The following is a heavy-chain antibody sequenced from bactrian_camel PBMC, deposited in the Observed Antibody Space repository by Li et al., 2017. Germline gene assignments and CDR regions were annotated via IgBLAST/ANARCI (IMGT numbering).Heavy chain of an antibody. CDR1: GFTFSSFY. CDR2: ISPRGGST. J-gene: IGHJ4*01. V-gene: IGHV3S10*01. D-gene: IGHD8*01. Sequence: DVQLVESGGGLVQPGGSLRLSCAASGFTFSSFYMSWVRQAPGKGLEWVSSISPRGGSTYSADSVKGRLTISRDNAKRTVYLRMNSLKPEDTGVYYCVMSTTVGNSLTNWGQGTQV. CDR3: VMSTTVGNSLTN.